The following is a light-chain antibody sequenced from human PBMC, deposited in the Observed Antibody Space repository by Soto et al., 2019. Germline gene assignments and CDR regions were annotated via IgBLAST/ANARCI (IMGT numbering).Light chain of an antibody. J-gene: IGKJ2*01. CDR1: QNLNGW. CDR2: KAS. V-gene: IGKV1-5*03. Sequence: DIPMTQSPSTLSASVGDRVTITCRASQNLNGWLAWYQQKPGQAPKLLIYKASNLQSGVPSRFSGSGSGTEFTLSISCLQPDDFATYYCQQYSTYSVFTFGQGTRLEIK. CDR3: QQYSTYSVFT.